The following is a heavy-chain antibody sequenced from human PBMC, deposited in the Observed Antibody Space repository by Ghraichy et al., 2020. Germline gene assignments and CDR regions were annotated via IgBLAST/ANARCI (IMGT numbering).Heavy chain of an antibody. D-gene: IGHD2-2*01. CDR2: ISSSSSYI. J-gene: IGHJ6*03. CDR3: ARAEVVPAAILHYYYMDV. CDR1: GFTFSSYS. V-gene: IGHV3-21*01. Sequence: GGSLRLSCAASGFTFSSYSMNWVRQAPGKGLEWVSSISSSSSYIYYADSVKGRFTISRDNAKNSLYLQMNSLRAEDTAVYYCARAEVVPAAILHYYYMDVWGKGTTVTVSS.